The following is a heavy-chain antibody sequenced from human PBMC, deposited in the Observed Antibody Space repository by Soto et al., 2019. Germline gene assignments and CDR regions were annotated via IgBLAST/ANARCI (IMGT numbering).Heavy chain of an antibody. V-gene: IGHV3-33*01. D-gene: IGHD6-13*01. CDR1: GFTFSSYG. CDR2: IWYDGSNK. CDR3: ARDLLTQQLGPVIYNWFDP. J-gene: IGHJ5*02. Sequence: PGGSLRLSCAASGFTFSSYGMHWVRQAPGKGLEWVAVIWYDGSNKYYADSVKGRFTISRDNSKNTLYLQMNSLRAEDTAVYYCARDLLTQQLGPVIYNWFDPWGQGTLVTVSS.